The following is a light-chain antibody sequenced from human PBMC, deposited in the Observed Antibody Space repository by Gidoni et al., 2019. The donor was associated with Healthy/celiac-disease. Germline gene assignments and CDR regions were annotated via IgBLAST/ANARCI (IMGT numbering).Light chain of an antibody. J-gene: IGKJ1*01. V-gene: IGKV1-39*01. CDR2: LAS. CDR1: QSISSF. Sequence: DIQMTQSPSSLSASVGDRVTITCRASQSISSFLNWYQQKPGKAPQLLIYLASTLQSGVPSSFSGSGSGTDFTLTISSLQPEDFATYYCQQSYSTLWTFGQGTKVEIK. CDR3: QQSYSTLWT.